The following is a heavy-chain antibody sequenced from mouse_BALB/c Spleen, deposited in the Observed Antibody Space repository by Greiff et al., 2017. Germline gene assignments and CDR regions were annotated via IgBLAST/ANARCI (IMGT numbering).Heavy chain of an antibody. CDR3: ARGPSAWFAY. CDR1: GYSITSDYA. V-gene: IGHV3-2*02. Sequence: EVKLVESGPGLVKPSQSLSLTCTVTGYSITSDYAWNWIRQFPGNKLEWMGYISYSGSTSYNPSLKSRISITRDTSKNQFFLQLNSVTTEDTATYYCARGPSAWFAYWGQGTLVTVSA. CDR2: ISYSGST. J-gene: IGHJ3*01.